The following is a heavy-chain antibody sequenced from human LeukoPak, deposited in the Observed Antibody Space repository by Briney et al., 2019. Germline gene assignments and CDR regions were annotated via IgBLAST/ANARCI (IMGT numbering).Heavy chain of an antibody. CDR3: ARDGGYSVDY. J-gene: IGHJ4*02. D-gene: IGHD5-18*01. CDR1: GGSISSGGYY. V-gene: IGHV4-31*03. Sequence: SETQSLTCTVSGGSISSGGYYWSWIRQHPGKGLEWIGYIYYSGSTYYNPSLKSRVTISVDTSKNQFSLKLSSVTAADTAVYYCARDGGYSVDYWGQGTLVTVSS. CDR2: IYYSGST.